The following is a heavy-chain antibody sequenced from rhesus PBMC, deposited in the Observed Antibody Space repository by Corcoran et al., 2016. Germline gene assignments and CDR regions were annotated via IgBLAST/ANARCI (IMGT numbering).Heavy chain of an antibody. D-gene: IGHD3-3*01. V-gene: IGHV4-173*01. CDR2: ISGSGGST. J-gene: IGHJ3*01. CDR3: ARDRYYNIWTGFDAFDF. Sequence: QLQLQESGPGLVKPSETLSVTCAVSGGSISSNYWRWIRQPPGKGLEWIGRISGSGGSTYYNPSLKSRVTISTDTSKNQFSLKLSSVTAADTAVYYCARDRYYNIWTGFDAFDFWGQGLRVTVS. CDR1: GGSISSNY.